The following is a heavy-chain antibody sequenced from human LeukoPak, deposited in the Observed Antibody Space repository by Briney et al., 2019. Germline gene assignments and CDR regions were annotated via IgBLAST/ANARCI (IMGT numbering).Heavy chain of an antibody. Sequence: SETLSLTCTVSGYSLSSGYYWGWIRQPPGKGLEWIGSIYHSGSTYYNPSLKSRVTLSVDTSKNQFSLKLSSVTAADTAVYYCARASRTGLGIGSFDYWGQGTLVTVSS. J-gene: IGHJ4*02. CDR1: GYSLSSGYY. D-gene: IGHD7-27*01. CDR2: IYHSGST. CDR3: ARASRTGLGIGSFDY. V-gene: IGHV4-38-2*02.